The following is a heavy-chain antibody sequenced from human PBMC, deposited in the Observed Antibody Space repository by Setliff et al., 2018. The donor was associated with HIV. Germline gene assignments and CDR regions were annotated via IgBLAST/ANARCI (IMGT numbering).Heavy chain of an antibody. CDR1: GGSTSSGSYY. CDR3: ARGGVNYSSDWRPARYWYFDL. J-gene: IGHJ2*01. V-gene: IGHV4-61*09. D-gene: IGHD6-19*01. Sequence: SETLSLTCTVSGGSTSSGSYYWTWIRQPAGKGLEWIGHIYTTGSTNYNPSLKSRVTIAIGASKKQFSLRLNSVTAADTTVYFCARGGVNYSSDWRPARYWYFDLWGRGTLVTVSS. CDR2: IYTTGST.